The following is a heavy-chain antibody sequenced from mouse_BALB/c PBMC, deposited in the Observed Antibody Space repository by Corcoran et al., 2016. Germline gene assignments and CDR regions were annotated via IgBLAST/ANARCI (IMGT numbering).Heavy chain of an antibody. CDR3: ARELGRFDY. V-gene: IGHV4-1*02. D-gene: IGHD4-1*01. J-gene: IGHJ2*01. CDR1: GFAFSGYW. Sequence: EVKLLESGGGLVQPGGSLKLSCAASGFAFSGYWMGWVRQAPGKGLEWIGEINSDSSTINYTPSLKDKFIISRDNAKNTLYLQMSKVRSEDTALYYCARELGRFDYWGQGTTLTVSS. CDR2: INSDSSTI.